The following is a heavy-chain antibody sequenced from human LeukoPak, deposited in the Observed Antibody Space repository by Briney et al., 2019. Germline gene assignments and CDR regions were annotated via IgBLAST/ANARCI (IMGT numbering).Heavy chain of an antibody. D-gene: IGHD2-2*01. CDR2: ISAYNGNT. CDR3: AREVPGCSSTSCYGRGWIDP. CDR1: GYTFTSYG. Sequence: ASVKVSCKASGYTFTSYGISWVRQAPGQGLEWMGWISAYNGNTNYAQKLQGRVTMTTDTSTSTAYMELRSLRSDDTAVYYCAREVPGCSSTSCYGRGWIDPWGQGTLVTVSS. J-gene: IGHJ5*02. V-gene: IGHV1-18*01.